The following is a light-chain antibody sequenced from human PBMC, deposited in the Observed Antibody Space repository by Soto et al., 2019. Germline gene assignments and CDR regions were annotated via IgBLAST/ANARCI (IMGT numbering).Light chain of an antibody. Sequence: QSALTQPASVSGSPGQSITISCSGITSDVGGYNYVSWYQQHPGKAPKLMIYDVTNRPSGVSNRFSGSKSGNTASLTISGLQAADEADYYCSSYTSSSTPMVFGGGTQLTVL. CDR1: TSDVGGYNY. V-gene: IGLV2-14*03. J-gene: IGLJ2*01. CDR3: SSYTSSSTPMV. CDR2: DVT.